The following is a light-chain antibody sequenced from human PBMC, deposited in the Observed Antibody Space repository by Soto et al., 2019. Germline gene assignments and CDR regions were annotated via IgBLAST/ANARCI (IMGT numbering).Light chain of an antibody. J-gene: IGKJ1*01. V-gene: IGKV1-5*01. CDR2: DAS. CDR1: QSISSY. CDR3: QQYDSSWT. Sequence: DVQITQSPSSLSGSVGDRVTITCRASQSISSYLNWYQQKPGKAPKLLIYDASSLESGVPSRFSGSGSGTEFTLTISSLQPDDFATYYCQQYDSSWTFGQGTKVDIK.